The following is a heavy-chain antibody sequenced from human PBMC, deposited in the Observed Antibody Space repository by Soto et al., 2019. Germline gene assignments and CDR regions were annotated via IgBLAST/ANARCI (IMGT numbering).Heavy chain of an antibody. J-gene: IGHJ2*01. Sequence: EVQLVESGGGLVQPGGSLRLSCAASGFTFSSYWMHWVRQAPGKGLVWVSSISSSSSFIYQADSVKGRFTISRDNAKDSLYLQMNSLRAEDTAVYYCARDRDWYFDLWGRGSLVTVSS. V-gene: IGHV3-21*01. CDR2: ISSSSSFI. CDR1: GFTFSSYW. D-gene: IGHD3-10*01. CDR3: ARDRDWYFDL.